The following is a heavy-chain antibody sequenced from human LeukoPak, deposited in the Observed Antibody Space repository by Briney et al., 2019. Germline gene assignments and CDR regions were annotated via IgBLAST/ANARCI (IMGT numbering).Heavy chain of an antibody. D-gene: IGHD6-19*01. Sequence: ASVKVSCKVSGYTLTELSMHWVRQAPGKGLEWMGGFDPEDGETIYAQKSQGRVTMTEDTSTDTAYMELSSLRSEDTAVYYCATGEAVAGTGVWFDPWGQGTLVTVSS. V-gene: IGHV1-24*01. CDR1: GYTLTELS. CDR2: FDPEDGET. J-gene: IGHJ5*02. CDR3: ATGEAVAGTGVWFDP.